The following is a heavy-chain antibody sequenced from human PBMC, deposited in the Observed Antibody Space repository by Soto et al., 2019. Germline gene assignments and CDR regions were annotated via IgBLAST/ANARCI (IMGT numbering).Heavy chain of an antibody. CDR1: GYSFTSYW. J-gene: IGHJ3*02. Sequence: GESLKISFKGSGYSFTSYWISWVRQMPGKGLEWMGRIDPSDSYTNYSPSFQGHVTISADKSISTAYLQWSSLKASDTAMYYCARHVPHGIVGAIDAFDIWGQGTMVTVSS. V-gene: IGHV5-10-1*01. D-gene: IGHD1-26*01. CDR3: ARHVPHGIVGAIDAFDI. CDR2: IDPSDSYT.